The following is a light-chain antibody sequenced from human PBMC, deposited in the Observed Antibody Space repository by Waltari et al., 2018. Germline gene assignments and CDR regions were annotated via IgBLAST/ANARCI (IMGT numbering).Light chain of an antibody. CDR1: QDISNY. CDR3: QQYDNLPNT. J-gene: IGKJ4*01. Sequence: DIQMTQSPSSLSASVGDRVTITCQASQDISNYLNWYQQKPGKAPKLLIYDASNLETGVPSRFSGSGSGTDFTFTISSLQPEDIATYYRQQYDNLPNTFGGGTKVEIK. V-gene: IGKV1-33*01. CDR2: DAS.